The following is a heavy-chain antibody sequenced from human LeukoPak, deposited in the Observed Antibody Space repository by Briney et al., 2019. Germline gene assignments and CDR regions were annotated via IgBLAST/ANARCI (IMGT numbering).Heavy chain of an antibody. Sequence: ASVKVSCKASGYTFIGYYLHWVRQAPGQGLEWIGRINPKSGDSNHAQKFQDRVTMTGDTSISTAYMELSSLRSNDTAVYYCARGDTATFDYWGQGTLVTVSS. CDR3: ARGDTATFDY. V-gene: IGHV1-2*06. CDR1: GYTFIGYY. CDR2: INPKSGDS. J-gene: IGHJ4*02. D-gene: IGHD5-18*01.